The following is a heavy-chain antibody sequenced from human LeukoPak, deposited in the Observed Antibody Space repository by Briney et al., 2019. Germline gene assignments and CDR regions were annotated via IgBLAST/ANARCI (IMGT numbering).Heavy chain of an antibody. Sequence: GASVKVPCKASGYTLTSYGINWVRQAPGQGLEWMGWMNPINGNTGYARKFQGRVTMTRDTSISTAYMELRSLTSEDTAIYYCVRDGEGVAISVNFWFDPWGQGTQVVVSS. V-gene: IGHV1-8*01. CDR3: VRDGEGVAISVNFWFDP. J-gene: IGHJ5*02. D-gene: IGHD3-10*01. CDR2: MNPINGNT. CDR1: GYTLTSYG.